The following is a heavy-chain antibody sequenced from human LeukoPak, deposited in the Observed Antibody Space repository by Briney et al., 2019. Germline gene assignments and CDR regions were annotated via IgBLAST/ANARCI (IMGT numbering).Heavy chain of an antibody. CDR2: ISGSGGST. D-gene: IGHD3-22*01. V-gene: IGHV3-23*01. CDR1: GFSFSSYA. CDR3: AKDLYDSSGSRPLYFDF. J-gene: IGHJ4*02. Sequence: PAESLRLSCAASGFSFSSYAMSWFRQAPGKGLEWVAAISGSGGSTYYTDSLKSRFTISRDNSKNTLYLQMNSLTAEDTAVYYCAKDLYDSSGSRPLYFDFWGQGTLVTVSS.